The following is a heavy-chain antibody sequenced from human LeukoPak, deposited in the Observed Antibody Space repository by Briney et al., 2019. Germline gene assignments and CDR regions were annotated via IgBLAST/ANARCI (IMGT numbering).Heavy chain of an antibody. CDR3: ARRPIAAGNNWFDP. J-gene: IGHJ5*02. D-gene: IGHD6-13*01. CDR2: IYYTGTT. V-gene: IGHV4-39*01. CDR1: GGSISSAAYY. Sequence: SETLSLTCTVSGGSISSAAYYWGWVRQPPAKGLDWIGSIYYTGTTYHSPSLQTRATLSFDTSKNQFSLKLTSVTATDTAVYLCARRPIAAGNNWFDPWGQGTLVTVSS.